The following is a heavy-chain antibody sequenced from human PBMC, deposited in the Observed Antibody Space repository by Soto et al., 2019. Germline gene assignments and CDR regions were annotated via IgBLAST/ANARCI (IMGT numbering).Heavy chain of an antibody. V-gene: IGHV6-1*01. J-gene: IGHJ3*02. CDR3: AGDPRIPLNMIVVVTPMEAAFDI. Sequence: SQTLSLTCAISGDSVSSNSAAWNWIRQSPSRGLEWLGRTYYRSKWYKDYAVSVKSRITINPDTSKNQFSLQLNSVTPEYPHVYYCAGDPRIPLNMIVVVTPMEAAFDIWGQGTMVTVSS. CDR1: GDSVSSNSAA. D-gene: IGHD3-22*01. CDR2: TYYRSKWYK.